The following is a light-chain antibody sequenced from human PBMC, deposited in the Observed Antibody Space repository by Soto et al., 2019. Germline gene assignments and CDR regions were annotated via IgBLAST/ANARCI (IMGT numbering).Light chain of an antibody. CDR1: RGISSY. CDR3: QQLNSYPDT. J-gene: IGKJ5*01. Sequence: DIQLTQSPSFLSASVGDRVTITCWASRGISSYLAWYQQKPGKAPKLLIYAASTLQSGVPSRFSGSGSGTEFTLTISSLQPEDFATYYCQQLNSYPDTFGQGTRLEIK. V-gene: IGKV1-9*01. CDR2: AAS.